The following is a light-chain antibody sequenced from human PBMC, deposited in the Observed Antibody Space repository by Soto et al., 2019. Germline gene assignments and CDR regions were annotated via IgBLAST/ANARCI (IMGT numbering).Light chain of an antibody. V-gene: IGKV3-20*01. CDR3: QQYGSSPLT. J-gene: IGKJ4*01. Sequence: EIVMSQSPATLSVSPGERATLSCRASRNVTANFVAWYQHKPGRAPSLLIYGASKRATGISGRFTGSGSGTDFTLTISRLEPGDFAMFYCQQYGSSPLTFGRGTKVDIK. CDR1: RNVTANF. CDR2: GAS.